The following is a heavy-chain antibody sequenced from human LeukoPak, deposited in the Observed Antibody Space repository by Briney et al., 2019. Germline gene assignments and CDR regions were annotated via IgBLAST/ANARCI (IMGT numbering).Heavy chain of an antibody. J-gene: IGHJ4*02. CDR3: AKGSRRSYPYYFDY. CDR2: IIDSGDIT. CDR1: AFTFNTYA. D-gene: IGHD1-26*01. V-gene: IGHV3-23*01. Sequence: TPRPLSLACAVSAFTFNTYAMAWDSPAHRKGLGWDSTIIDSGDITYYGDSVKGRFAISRDNSRNTLYLQMSNLRAEDTAIYYCAKGSRRSYPYYFDYWGQGTLVTVSS.